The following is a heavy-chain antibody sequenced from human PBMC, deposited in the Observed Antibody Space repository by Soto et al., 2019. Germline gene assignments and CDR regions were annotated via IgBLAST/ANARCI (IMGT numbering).Heavy chain of an antibody. J-gene: IGHJ4*02. CDR2: IYYSGGT. CDR3: ARLDSSGWYYFDY. CDR1: GGSISSYY. D-gene: IGHD6-19*01. Sequence: PSETLSLTCTVSGGSISSYYWSWIRQPPGKGLEWIGYIYYSGGTNYNPSLKSRVTISVDTSKNQFSLKLSSVTAADTAVYYCARLDSSGWYYFDYWGQGTLVTVSS. V-gene: IGHV4-59*01.